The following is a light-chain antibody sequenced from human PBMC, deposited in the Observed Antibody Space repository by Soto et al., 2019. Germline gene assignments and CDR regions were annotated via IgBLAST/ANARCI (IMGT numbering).Light chain of an antibody. V-gene: IGLV2-14*01. CDR3: SSYTSSSTLVHVV. Sequence: QSALTQPASVSGSPGQSITISCTGTSSDVGGYNYVSWYQQHPGKAPKLMIYDVSNRPSGVSNRFSGSKSGNTASLTISGLQAEDEADYYCSSYTSSSTLVHVVFGGRTKLTVL. CDR2: DVS. CDR1: SSDVGGYNY. J-gene: IGLJ2*01.